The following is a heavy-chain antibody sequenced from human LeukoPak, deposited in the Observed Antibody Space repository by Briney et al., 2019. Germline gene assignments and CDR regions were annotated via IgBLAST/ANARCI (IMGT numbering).Heavy chain of an antibody. CDR2: IRTKAYGGTT. V-gene: IGHV3-49*04. Sequence: GRSLRLSCTASGFSFGDYAMSWVRQAPGKGLEWVGFIRTKAYGGTTEYAASVKGRFTISSDDSKSIVYLQMNSLKTEDTAVYYCARDLSGSYYDFDYWGQGTLVTVSS. J-gene: IGHJ4*02. CDR1: GFSFGDYA. D-gene: IGHD1-26*01. CDR3: ARDLSGSYYDFDY.